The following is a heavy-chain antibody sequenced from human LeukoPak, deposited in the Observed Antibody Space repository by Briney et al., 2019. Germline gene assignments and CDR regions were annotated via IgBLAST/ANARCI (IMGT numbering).Heavy chain of an antibody. CDR2: ISSSSSTI. D-gene: IGHD6-6*01. V-gene: IGHV3-48*01. CDR3: AREERWYSSSYRGAYVDY. CDR1: GFTFSSYS. Sequence: GGSLRLSCAASGFTFSSYSINWVRQAPGKGLEWVSYISSSSSTIYYADSVKGRFTISRDNAKNSLYLQMNSLRAEDTAVYYCAREERWYSSSYRGAYVDYWGQGTLVTVSS. J-gene: IGHJ4*02.